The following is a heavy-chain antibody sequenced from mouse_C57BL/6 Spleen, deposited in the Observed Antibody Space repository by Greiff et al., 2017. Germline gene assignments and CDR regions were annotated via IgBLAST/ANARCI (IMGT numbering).Heavy chain of an antibody. V-gene: IGHV1-53*01. D-gene: IGHD1-2*01. CDR1: GYTFTSYW. Sequence: QVQLQQPGTELVKPGASVKLSCKASGYTFTSYWMHWVKQRPGQGLEWIGNINPSNGGTNYNEKFRSKATLTVDKSSSTAYMQLSSLTSEDSAVYYCAREGPLLRYFDYWGQGTTLTVSS. J-gene: IGHJ2*01. CDR2: INPSNGGT. CDR3: AREGPLLRYFDY.